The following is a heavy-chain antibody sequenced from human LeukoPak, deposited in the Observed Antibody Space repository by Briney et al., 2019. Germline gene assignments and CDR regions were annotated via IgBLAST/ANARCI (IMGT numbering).Heavy chain of an antibody. D-gene: IGHD4-17*01. CDR1: GFTFSSYA. Sequence: PGGSLRLSCAASGFTFSSYAMSWVRHAPGKGLEWVSAISGSGGSTYYADSVKGRFTISRDNSKNTLYLQMNSLRAEDTAVYYCAKDRDTQGYGDYYYYGMDVWGQGTTVTVSS. CDR3: AKDRDTQGYGDYYYYGMDV. J-gene: IGHJ6*02. V-gene: IGHV3-23*01. CDR2: ISGSGGST.